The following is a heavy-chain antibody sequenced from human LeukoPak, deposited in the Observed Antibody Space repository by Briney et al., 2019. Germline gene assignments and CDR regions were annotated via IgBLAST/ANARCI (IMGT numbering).Heavy chain of an antibody. CDR3: ARDLVDNACDF. Sequence: ASVKVSCKASGYTFIGYYMHWLRQATGQGLEWMGWMNPNNGNTGYVQKLQGRLTMTRDTSISTAYMELSSLRSEDTAVYYCARDLVDNACDFWGQGTLVTVSS. CDR2: MNPNNGNT. J-gene: IGHJ4*02. CDR1: GYTFIGYY. D-gene: IGHD2-8*01. V-gene: IGHV1-8*02.